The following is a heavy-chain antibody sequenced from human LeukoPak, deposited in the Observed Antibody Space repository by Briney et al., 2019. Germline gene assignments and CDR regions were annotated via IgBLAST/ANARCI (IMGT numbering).Heavy chain of an antibody. V-gene: IGHV4-30-2*01. CDR1: GGSISSGGYS. D-gene: IGHD5-24*01. CDR3: ARGRITGHDAFDI. J-gene: IGHJ3*02. CDR2: IYHSGST. Sequence: SQTLSLTCAVSGGSISSGGYSWSWIRQPPGKGLEWIGYIYHSGSTYYNPSLKSRVTISVDRSKNQFSPKLSSVTAADTAVYYCARGRITGHDAFDIWGQGTIVTVSS.